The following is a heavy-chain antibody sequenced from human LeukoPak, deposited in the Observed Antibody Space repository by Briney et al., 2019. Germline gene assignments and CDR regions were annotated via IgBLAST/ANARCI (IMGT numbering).Heavy chain of an antibody. D-gene: IGHD5-24*01. CDR2: IWYDGSNK. CDR3: AKVEMATISGGLDY. V-gene: IGHV3-33*06. CDR1: GFTFSSYG. J-gene: IGHJ4*02. Sequence: GRSLRLSCAASGFTFSSYGMHWVRQAPGKGVEWVAVIWYDGSNKHYADSVKGRFTISRDNSKNTLYLQMNSLRAEDTAVYYCAKVEMATISGGLDYWGQGTLVTVSS.